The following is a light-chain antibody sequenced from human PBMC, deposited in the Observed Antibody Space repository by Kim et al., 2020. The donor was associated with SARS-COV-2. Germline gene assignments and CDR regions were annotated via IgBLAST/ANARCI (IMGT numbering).Light chain of an antibody. V-gene: IGKV3-15*01. J-gene: IGKJ1*01. CDR2: GAS. CDR1: QSVSFN. Sequence: AGSPGDRATLSCRASQSVSFNLAWYQQKPGQPPRLLIYGASTRATGIADRFTGSGSGTEFTLTISSLQSEDLAVYYCQQYHNWWTFGQGTKVDIK. CDR3: QQYHNWWT.